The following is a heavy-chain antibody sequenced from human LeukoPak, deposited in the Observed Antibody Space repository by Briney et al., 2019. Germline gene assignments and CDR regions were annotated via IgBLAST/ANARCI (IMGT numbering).Heavy chain of an antibody. J-gene: IGHJ4*02. D-gene: IGHD1-26*01. V-gene: IGHV3-23*01. CDR1: GFTFSSYA. Sequence: GASLRLSCAASGFTFSSYAMSWVRQAPGKGLEWVSAISGSGGSTYYADSVKGRFTISRDNSKNTLYLQMNSLRAEDTAVCYCAKDQGSGSVFDYWGQGTLVTVSS. CDR2: ISGSGGST. CDR3: AKDQGSGSVFDY.